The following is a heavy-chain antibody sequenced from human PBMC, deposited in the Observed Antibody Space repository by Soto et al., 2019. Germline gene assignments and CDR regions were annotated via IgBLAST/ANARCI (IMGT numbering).Heavy chain of an antibody. CDR1: GYTFTSYA. V-gene: IGHV1-3*01. CDR2: INAGNGNT. J-gene: IGHJ5*02. D-gene: IGHD1-26*01. CDR3: ARDRGVGATPWTWFDP. Sequence: QVQLVQSGAEVKKPGASVKVSCKASGYTFTSYAMHWVRQAPGQRLEWMGWINAGNGNTKYSQKFQGRVTITRDTPASTAYMELSSLRSEDTAVYYCARDRGVGATPWTWFDPWGQGTLVTVSS.